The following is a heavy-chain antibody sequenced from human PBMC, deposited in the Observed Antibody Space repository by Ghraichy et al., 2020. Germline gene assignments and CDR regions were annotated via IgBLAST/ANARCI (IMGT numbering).Heavy chain of an antibody. Sequence: SETLSLTCAVSGGSISSGGYSWSWIRQPPGKGLEWIGYIYHSGGTYYNPSLKSRVTISVDRSKNQFSLKLSSVTAADTAVYYCAREAPYSSGWFDPWGQGTLVTVSS. CDR1: GGSISSGGYS. D-gene: IGHD5-18*01. CDR3: AREAPYSSGWFDP. V-gene: IGHV4-30-2*01. CDR2: IYHSGGT. J-gene: IGHJ5*02.